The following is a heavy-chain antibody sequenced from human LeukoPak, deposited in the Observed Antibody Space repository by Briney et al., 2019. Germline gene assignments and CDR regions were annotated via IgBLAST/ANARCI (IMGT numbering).Heavy chain of an antibody. J-gene: IGHJ6*02. D-gene: IGHD6-13*01. V-gene: IGHV4-61*01. CDR2: IYYSGST. Sequence: SETLSLTCTVSGGSVSSGSYYWSWIRQPPGKGLEWIGYIYYSGSTNYNPSLKSRVTISVDTSKNQFSLKLSSVTAADTAVYYCARAGEYSNSWYSPYYYYGMDVWGQGTTVTVSS. CDR1: GGSVSSGSYY. CDR3: ARAGEYSNSWYSPYYYYGMDV.